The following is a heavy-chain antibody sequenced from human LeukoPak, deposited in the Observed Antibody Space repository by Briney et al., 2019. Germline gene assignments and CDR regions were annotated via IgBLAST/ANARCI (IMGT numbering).Heavy chain of an antibody. V-gene: IGHV3-30-3*01. Sequence: PGRSLRLSCAASGFTFSSDAMHWVRQAPGKGLEWVAVISYDGSNKYYADSVKGRFTISRDNSKNTLYLQMNSLRAEDTAVYYCARDQYDFNPFGMDVWGQGTTVTVSS. D-gene: IGHD3-3*01. J-gene: IGHJ6*02. CDR1: GFTFSSDA. CDR3: ARDQYDFNPFGMDV. CDR2: ISYDGSNK.